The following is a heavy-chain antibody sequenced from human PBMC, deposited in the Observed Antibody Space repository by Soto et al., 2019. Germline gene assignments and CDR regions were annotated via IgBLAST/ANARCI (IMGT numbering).Heavy chain of an antibody. CDR1: GGTFSSYA. CDR2: IIPIFGAA. D-gene: IGHD1-26*01. V-gene: IGHV1-69*13. J-gene: IGHJ5*02. CDR3: AREGLEYTSSGYNWFNP. Sequence: SVKVSCKASGGTFSSYAINWVRQAPGQGLEWMGGIIPIFGAANYAQRFQGRVTITADESTSTAYMELSSLRFEDTAVFYCAREGLEYTSSGYNWFNPWAQGTLVTVSS.